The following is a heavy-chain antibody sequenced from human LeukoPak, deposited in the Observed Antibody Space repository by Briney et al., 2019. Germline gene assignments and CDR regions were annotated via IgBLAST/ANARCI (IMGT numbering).Heavy chain of an antibody. V-gene: IGHV4-38-2*02. Sequence: SETLSLTCAVSGYSISSGYQWAWIRDSPGRVLWGIGSSDHGGSAHYNPSLKSRVTISVETSKNQFSLKMYSVTAADTAVYYCATDHRWLKPDCTSTSCYENYFDPWGTGTPVTAS. CDR3: ATDHRWLKPDCTSTSCYENYFDP. J-gene: IGHJ5*02. CDR2: SDHGGSA. CDR1: GYSISSGYQ. D-gene: IGHD2-2*01.